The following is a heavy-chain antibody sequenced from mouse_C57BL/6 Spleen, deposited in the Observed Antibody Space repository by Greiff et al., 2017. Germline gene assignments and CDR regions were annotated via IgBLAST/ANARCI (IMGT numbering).Heavy chain of an antibody. D-gene: IGHD4-1*01. CDR3: ARRGNWEDYFDY. Sequence: VQRVESDAELVKPGASVKISCKVSGYTFTDHTIHWMKQRPEQGLEWIGYIYPRDGSTKYNEKFKGKATLTADKSSSTAYMQLNSLTSEDSAVYFCARRGNWEDYFDYWGQGTTLTVSS. CDR2: IYPRDGST. J-gene: IGHJ2*01. V-gene: IGHV1-78*01. CDR1: GYTFTDHT.